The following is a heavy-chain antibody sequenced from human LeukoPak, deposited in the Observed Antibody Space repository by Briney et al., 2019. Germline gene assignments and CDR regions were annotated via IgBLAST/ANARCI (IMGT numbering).Heavy chain of an antibody. CDR1: GFTFWNSA. Sequence: GGSLRLSCAASGFTFWNSAITWVRQAPGKGLEWVSHISSSGGNTYYADSVKGRFTISRDNSNNTLYLQMNSLRAENTAVYYCARTPQKYCSSTTCYPDYWGQGTLVTVSS. J-gene: IGHJ4*02. CDR3: ARTPQKYCSSTTCYPDY. V-gene: IGHV3-23*01. D-gene: IGHD2-2*01. CDR2: ISSSGGNT.